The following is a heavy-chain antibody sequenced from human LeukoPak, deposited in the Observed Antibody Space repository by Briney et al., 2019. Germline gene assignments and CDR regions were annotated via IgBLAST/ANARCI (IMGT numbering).Heavy chain of an antibody. CDR3: ARDTFYSETGSFEDWFDP. J-gene: IGHJ5*02. Sequence: PSETLSLTCTVSGGSISTYYWSWIRQPPGKGLEWIGHVHYSRNTNSNPSLKSRITMSADTSRNQFSLKLSSVTAADTAVYFCARDTFYSETGSFEDWFDPWGQGTLVTVSS. CDR2: VHYSRNT. D-gene: IGHD3-10*01. CDR1: GGSISTYY. V-gene: IGHV4-59*01.